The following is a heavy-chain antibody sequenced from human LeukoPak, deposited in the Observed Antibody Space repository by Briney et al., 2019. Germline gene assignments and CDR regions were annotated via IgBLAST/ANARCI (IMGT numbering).Heavy chain of an antibody. CDR2: IYTRGST. CDR3: ARGRYCSADICSGGDAFDI. V-gene: IGHV4-4*07. J-gene: IGHJ3*02. D-gene: IGHD2-15*01. Sequence: SETLSLTCTVSGGSINNYYWSWIRQPAGKGLEWIGRIYTRGSTNYNPSLKSRVTMSVDTSKNQFSLKPSPETAADTAVYYCARGRYCSADICSGGDAFDIWGQGTMVSVSS. CDR1: GGSINNYY.